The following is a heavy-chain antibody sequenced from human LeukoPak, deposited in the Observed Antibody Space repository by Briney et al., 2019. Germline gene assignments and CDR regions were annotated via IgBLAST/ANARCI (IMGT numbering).Heavy chain of an antibody. J-gene: IGHJ4*02. D-gene: IGHD6-13*01. V-gene: IGHV4-59*01. Sequence: SETLSLTCTVSGGSISSYYWSWIRQPPGKGLEWIGYIYYSGSTNYNPSLKSRVTISVDTSKNQFSLKLSSVTAADTAVYYCARGGRGAAAGFDYWGQGTLVTVSS. CDR3: ARGGRGAAAGFDY. CDR2: IYYSGST. CDR1: GGSISSYY.